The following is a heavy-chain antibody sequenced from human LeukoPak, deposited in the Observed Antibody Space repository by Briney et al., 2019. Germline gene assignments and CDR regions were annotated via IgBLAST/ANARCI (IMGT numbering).Heavy chain of an antibody. J-gene: IGHJ4*02. D-gene: IGHD3-9*01. V-gene: IGHV5-51*01. CDR2: IYPADSDI. CDR3: ARLGLTPRLPDY. CDR1: GYSINNYW. Sequence: GESLKISCKGSGYSINNYWIGWVRQMPGKGLEWMGIIYPADSDIRYSPSFQGQVTISADKSISTAYLQWSSLKASDTAMYYCARLGLTPRLPDYWGQGTLVTVSS.